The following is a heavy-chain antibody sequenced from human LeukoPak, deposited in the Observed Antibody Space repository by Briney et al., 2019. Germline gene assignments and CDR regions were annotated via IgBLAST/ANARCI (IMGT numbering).Heavy chain of an antibody. V-gene: IGHV3-11*04. CDR2: ISYTYSDI. J-gene: IGHJ4*02. D-gene: IGHD1-1*01. CDR1: GFIFSDYY. Sequence: GGSLRLSCAASGFIFSDYYMSWIRQTPGKGLEWISYISYTYSDIYYADSVRGRFTISRDNAKNSLYLQMNSLRAEDTAVYYCASGTDFDYWGQGTLVTVSS. CDR3: ASGTDFDY.